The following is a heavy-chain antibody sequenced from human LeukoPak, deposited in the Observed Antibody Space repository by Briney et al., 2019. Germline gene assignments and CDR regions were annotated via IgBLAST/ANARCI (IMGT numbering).Heavy chain of an antibody. CDR1: GFTFSSFA. J-gene: IGHJ4*02. D-gene: IGHD1-26*01. CDR2: FTGSCNAT. V-gene: IGHV3-23*01. Sequence: PGGSLRLSCVASGFTFSSFAMSWVRQAPGKGLGRGSDFTGSCNATDYADFVKGRFTISRDNSKLTLYLQMNSLRAEDTAVYYCAKRFGESYGHFNYWGQGTLVTVSS. CDR3: AKRFGESYGHFNY.